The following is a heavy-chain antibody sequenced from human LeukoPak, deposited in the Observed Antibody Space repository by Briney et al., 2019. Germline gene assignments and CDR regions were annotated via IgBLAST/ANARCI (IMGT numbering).Heavy chain of an antibody. CDR1: GGTFSSYA. Sequence: SVKVSCKASGGTFSSYAISWVRPAPGQGLEWMGRIIPILGIANYAQKFQGRVTITADKSTSTAYMELSSLRSEDTAAYYCTRGALITMVRDDAFDIWGQGTMVTVSS. CDR2: IIPILGIA. J-gene: IGHJ3*02. V-gene: IGHV1-69*04. CDR3: TRGALITMVRDDAFDI. D-gene: IGHD3-10*01.